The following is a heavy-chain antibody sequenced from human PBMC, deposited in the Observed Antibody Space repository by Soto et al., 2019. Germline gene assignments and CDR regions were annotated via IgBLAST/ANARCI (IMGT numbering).Heavy chain of an antibody. CDR2: ILSNDGK. V-gene: IGHV2-26*01. Sequence: QVTLKEAGPVLVKPTETLTLTCTVSGFSLSNPRMGVAWIRQPPGKALEWLAHILSNDGKSYNTSLNSRLTISKDPSNSQVVLTMTNMDPVDTATYYCAQIQLPDSYFSYMDVLGKGTTVTVSS. CDR3: AQIQLPDSYFSYMDV. CDR1: GFSLSNPRMG. J-gene: IGHJ6*03. D-gene: IGHD2-2*01.